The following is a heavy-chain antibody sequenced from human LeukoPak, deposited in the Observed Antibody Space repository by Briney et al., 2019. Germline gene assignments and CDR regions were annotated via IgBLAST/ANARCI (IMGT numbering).Heavy chain of an antibody. CDR1: GYSFTSYW. CDR3: ARTSLPLYSSSESMLDY. J-gene: IGHJ4*02. Sequence: GESLQISCKGSGYSFTSYWIGWVRQMPGKGLEWMGIIYPGDSDTRYSPSFQGQVTISADKSISTAYLQWSSLKASDTAMYYCARTSLPLYSSSESMLDYWGQGTLVTVSS. D-gene: IGHD6-6*01. V-gene: IGHV5-51*01. CDR2: IYPGDSDT.